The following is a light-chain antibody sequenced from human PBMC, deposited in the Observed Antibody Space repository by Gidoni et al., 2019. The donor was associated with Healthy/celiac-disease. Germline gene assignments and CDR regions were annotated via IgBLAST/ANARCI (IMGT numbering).Light chain of an antibody. V-gene: IGKV3-20*01. J-gene: IGKJ4*01. Sequence: EIVLTQSPGTLSLSPGERATLSCRASQSVSSSYLAWYQQKPGQAPRLLIYGASSRATGLPDRFSGSGSGTDFTLTISRLEPEDFAVYYCQQYGSSPLVTFGGGTKVEIK. CDR3: QQYGSSPLVT. CDR2: GAS. CDR1: QSVSSSY.